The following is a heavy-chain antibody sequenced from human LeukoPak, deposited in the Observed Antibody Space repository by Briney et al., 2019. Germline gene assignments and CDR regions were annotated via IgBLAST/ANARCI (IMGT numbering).Heavy chain of an antibody. V-gene: IGHV1-8*01. CDR3: ARGRGSGWYFVEDAVDI. J-gene: IGHJ3*02. Sequence: ASVKVSCKASGYTFTSYDINWVRQATGQGLEWMGWMNPNSGNTNYAQKFQGRVTITRNTSISTAYMELSSLRSEDTAVYYCARGRGSGWYFVEDAVDIWGQGTMVTVSS. D-gene: IGHD6-19*01. CDR1: GYTFTSYD. CDR2: MNPNSGNT.